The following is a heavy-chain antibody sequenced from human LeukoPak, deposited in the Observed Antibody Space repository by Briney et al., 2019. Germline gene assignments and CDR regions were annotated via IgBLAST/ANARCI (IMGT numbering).Heavy chain of an antibody. CDR2: INPNSGGT. CDR1: GYTFTGYY. D-gene: IGHD6-19*01. CDR3: ARGGLANNDY. V-gene: IGHV1-2*06. Sequence: ASVKVSCKASGYTFTGYYTHWVRQAPGQGIEWMGRINPNSGGTNYAQKFQGRVTLTRATSISTAYMELRRLRSDDTAVYYCARGGLANNDYWGQGTLVTVSS. J-gene: IGHJ4*02.